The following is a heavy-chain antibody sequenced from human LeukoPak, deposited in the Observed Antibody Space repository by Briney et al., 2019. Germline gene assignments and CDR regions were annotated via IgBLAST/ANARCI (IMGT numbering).Heavy chain of an antibody. CDR3: ARGAGFLEWLVDQNYFDY. J-gene: IGHJ4*02. D-gene: IGHD3-3*01. CDR2: ISSSSSYI. Sequence: TGGSLRLSCAASGFTFSSYRMNWVRQAPGKGLEGVSSISSSSSYIYYADSVKGRFTISRDNAKNSLYLQMNSLRAEDTAVYYCARGAGFLEWLVDQNYFDYWGQGTLVTVSS. CDR1: GFTFSSYR. V-gene: IGHV3-21*01.